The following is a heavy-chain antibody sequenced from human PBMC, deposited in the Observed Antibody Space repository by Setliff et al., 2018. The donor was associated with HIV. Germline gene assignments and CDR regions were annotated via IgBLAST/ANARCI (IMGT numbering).Heavy chain of an antibody. Sequence: GASVKVSCKPPGHTFTNYDIHWMRRAPGQGLEWMGWMNPNSGVSGYALKFHDRVTMTRDTSITTAYLELSGLTSDDTAIYYCARDRAYCSSGSCYRPLVYYFYYMDVWGTGTTVTVSS. CDR1: GHTFTNYD. CDR2: MNPNSGVS. J-gene: IGHJ6*03. V-gene: IGHV1-8*01. CDR3: ARDRAYCSSGSCYRPLVYYFYYMDV. D-gene: IGHD2-15*01.